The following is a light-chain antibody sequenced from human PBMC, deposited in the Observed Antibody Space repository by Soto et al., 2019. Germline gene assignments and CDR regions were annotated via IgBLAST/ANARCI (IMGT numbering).Light chain of an antibody. CDR2: AAS. V-gene: IGKV1-39*01. CDR3: QQSDSTLLT. J-gene: IGKJ3*01. CDR1: QSISSF. Sequence: DIQMTQSPSSLSASVGDRVTITCRASQSISSFLNWYQQKPGKAPKLLIYAASSLQSGVPSRVSGSGSGTDFTHTISSLQPEDFATYYCQQSDSTLLTFGPGTKMDIK.